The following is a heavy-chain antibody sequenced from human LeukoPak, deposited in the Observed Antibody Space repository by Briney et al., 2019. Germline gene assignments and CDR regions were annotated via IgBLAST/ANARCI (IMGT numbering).Heavy chain of an antibody. V-gene: IGHV4-59*01. D-gene: IGHD5-24*01. CDR3: AGDRWGNWFDP. J-gene: IGHJ5*02. Sequence: PSETLSLTCTVSGFSISSYYWSWIRQPPGKGLEGIGNIYYSGRTNYNPSLKSRVTISVDTSKNHFSLKLSSVTAADTAVYYCAGDRWGNWFDPWGQGTLVTVSS. CDR2: IYYSGRT. CDR1: GFSISSYY.